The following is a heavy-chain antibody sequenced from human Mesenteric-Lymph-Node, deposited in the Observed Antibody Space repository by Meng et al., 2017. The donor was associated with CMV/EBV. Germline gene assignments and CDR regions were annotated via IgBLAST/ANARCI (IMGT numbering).Heavy chain of an antibody. J-gene: IGHJ5*02. V-gene: IGHV1-2*02. Sequence: ASVKVSCKASGYTFTDYYLHWVRQAPGQGLEWMGSINPNSGDTDSAQNFKGRVTMTRDTSISTVYMELGRLRSDDTAVYYCAREDCSSTSCGGNNWFDPWGQGTQVTVSS. CDR2: INPNSGDT. D-gene: IGHD2-2*01. CDR1: GYTFTDYY. CDR3: AREDCSSTSCGGNNWFDP.